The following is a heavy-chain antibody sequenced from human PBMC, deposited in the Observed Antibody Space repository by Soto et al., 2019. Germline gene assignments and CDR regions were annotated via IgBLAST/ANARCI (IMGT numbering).Heavy chain of an antibody. CDR2: IYYSGST. V-gene: IGHV4-31*03. D-gene: IGHD2-15*01. CDR1: GGSISSGGYY. J-gene: IGHJ5*02. CDR3: ARDPARYCSGGSCVNWFDP. Sequence: SETLSLTCTVSGGSISSGGYYWTWIRQHPGKGLEWIGYIYYSGSTYYNPSLKSRVTISVDTSKNQFSLELNSLTAADTAVYYCARDPARYCSGGSCVNWFDPWGQGTQVTVSS.